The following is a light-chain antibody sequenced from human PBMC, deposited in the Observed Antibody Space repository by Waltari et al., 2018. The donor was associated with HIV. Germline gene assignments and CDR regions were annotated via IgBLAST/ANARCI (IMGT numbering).Light chain of an antibody. Sequence: QSALTQPASVSGSPGQSITISCTGTSSDVGGYNYVSWFQQPPGKAPKPMIYEVSNRPSGVSNRFSGSKSGNTASLTISGLQAEDEADYYCSSYTTSSTLVFGGGTKLTV. CDR1: SSDVGGYNY. CDR2: EVS. J-gene: IGLJ3*02. CDR3: SSYTTSSTLV. V-gene: IGLV2-14*01.